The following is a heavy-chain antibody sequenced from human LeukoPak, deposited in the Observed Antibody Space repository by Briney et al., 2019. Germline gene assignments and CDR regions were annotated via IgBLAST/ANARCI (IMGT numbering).Heavy chain of an antibody. D-gene: IGHD2-21*01. CDR1: GGTFSSYA. J-gene: IGHJ6*03. V-gene: IGHV1-69*13. CDR3: ARGGCCDETYYYYYYYMDV. Sequence: ASVKVSCKASGGTFSSYAISWVRQAPGQGLEWMGGIIPIFGTANYAQKFQGRVTITADESTSTAYMELSSLRSEDTAVYYCARGGCCDETYYYYYYYMDVWGKGTTVTVSS. CDR2: IIPIFGTA.